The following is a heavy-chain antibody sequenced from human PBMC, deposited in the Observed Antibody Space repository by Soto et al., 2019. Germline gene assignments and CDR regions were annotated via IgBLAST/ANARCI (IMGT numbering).Heavy chain of an antibody. CDR1: GGSISSSSYH. CDR2: IYYSGST. V-gene: IGHV4-39*01. J-gene: IGHJ6*02. Sequence: SETLSLTCTVSGGSISSSSYHWGWIRQPPGKGLEWIGSIYYSGSTYYNPSLKSRVTISVDTSKNQSSLKLSSVTAADTAVYYCARQGIAARKYYYYYYGMDVWGQGTTVTVSS. CDR3: ARQGIAARKYYYYYYGMDV. D-gene: IGHD6-6*01.